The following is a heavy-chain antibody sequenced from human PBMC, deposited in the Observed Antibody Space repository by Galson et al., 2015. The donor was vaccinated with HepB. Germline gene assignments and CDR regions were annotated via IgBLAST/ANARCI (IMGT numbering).Heavy chain of an antibody. V-gene: IGHV4-39*01. CDR1: GGSISSSSYY. CDR2: IYYSGST. J-gene: IGHJ4*02. Sequence: LSLTCTVSGGSISSSSYYWGWIRQSPGKGLEWIRSIYYSGSTYYNPSLRSRVTVSVDTSKNQFSLKLSSVTAADTVVYYCARQGRGPSSGPKNFDYWGQGTLVTVSS. D-gene: IGHD3-22*01. CDR3: ARQGRGPSSGPKNFDY.